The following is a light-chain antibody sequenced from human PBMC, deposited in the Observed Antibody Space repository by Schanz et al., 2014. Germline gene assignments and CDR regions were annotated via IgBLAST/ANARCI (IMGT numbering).Light chain of an antibody. CDR2: EGS. Sequence: QSALTQPPSASGSPGQSVTISCTGTNSDVGGYNYVSWYQQHPGKAPKLMIYEGSKRPSGVSNRFSGSKSGNTASLTISGLQAEDEADYYCCSYAGSVVFGGGTKVTVL. CDR3: CSYAGSVV. V-gene: IGLV2-8*01. J-gene: IGLJ2*01. CDR1: NSDVGGYNY.